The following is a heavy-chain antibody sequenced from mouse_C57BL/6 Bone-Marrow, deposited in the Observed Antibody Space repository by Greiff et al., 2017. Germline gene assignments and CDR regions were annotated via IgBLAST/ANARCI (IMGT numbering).Heavy chain of an antibody. CDR1: GYTFTSYG. Sequence: VQLQQSGAELARPGASVKLSCTASGYTFTSYGISWVKQRTGQGLEWIGEIYPRSGNTYYNEKFKGQATLTADKSSRTAYMELRSLTSEDSAVYCCARERVLPLYYAMDYGGQGTSVTVSS. CDR3: ARERVLPLYYAMDY. D-gene: IGHD1-1*01. CDR2: IYPRSGNT. J-gene: IGHJ4*01. V-gene: IGHV1-81*01.